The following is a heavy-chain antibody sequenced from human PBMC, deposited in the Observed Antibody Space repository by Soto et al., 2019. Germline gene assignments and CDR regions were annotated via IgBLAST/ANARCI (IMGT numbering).Heavy chain of an antibody. D-gene: IGHD6-19*01. CDR3: AKAHVMVVDGSTFEY. CDR2: IYHGGTT. V-gene: IGHV4-38-2*02. J-gene: IGHJ4*01. CDR1: VYSISSGSY. Sequence: KPSETLSLTCTFSVYSISSGSYWGWIRQPPGKGPEWIASIYHGGTTFYNPSLKSRVTVSVDKSNNQFSLKLRSVTAADTAVYYCAKAHVMVVDGSTFEYLGHGTLVSVSS.